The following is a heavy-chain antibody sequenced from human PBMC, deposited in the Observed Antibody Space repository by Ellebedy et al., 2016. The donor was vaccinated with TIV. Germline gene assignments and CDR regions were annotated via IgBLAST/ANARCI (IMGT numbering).Heavy chain of an antibody. J-gene: IGHJ4*02. V-gene: IGHV4-59*08. CDR2: FYNSVNT. CDR3: ARFFESGSTGDY. CDR1: GGSISSYY. D-gene: IGHD3-10*01. Sequence: MPSETLSLTCTVSGGSISSYYWSWIRQPPGKGLEWIGYFYNSVNTIYNPSLKSRVSMSVDTSKNQFSLKLSSVTAADTAVFYCARFFESGSTGDYWGQGTLVTVSS.